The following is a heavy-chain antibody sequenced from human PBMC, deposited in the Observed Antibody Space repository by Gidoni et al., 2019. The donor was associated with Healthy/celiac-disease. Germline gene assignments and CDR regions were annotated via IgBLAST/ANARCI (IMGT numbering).Heavy chain of an antibody. CDR1: GFTCSSYS. V-gene: IGHV3-48*01. D-gene: IGHD2-15*01. CDR3: AALAANCEIDY. CDR2: ISSSSSTI. Sequence: EVQLVESGGGLVQPGGSLRLSCAASGFTCSSYSMNWVRQAPGKGLEWVSYISSSSSTIYYADSVKGRFTISRDNAKNSLYLQMNSLRAEDTAVYYCAALAANCEIDYLGQGTLVTVSS. J-gene: IGHJ4*02.